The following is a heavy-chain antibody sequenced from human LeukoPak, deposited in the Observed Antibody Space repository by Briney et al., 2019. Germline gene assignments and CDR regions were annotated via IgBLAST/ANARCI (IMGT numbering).Heavy chain of an antibody. CDR2: INHSGST. CDR3: AKDQDRGTKIYYFDY. J-gene: IGHJ4*02. D-gene: IGHD3-16*01. V-gene: IGHV4-34*01. CDR1: GGSFSGYY. Sequence: PSETLSLTCAVYGGSFSGYYWSWVRQPPGKGLEWIGEINHSGSTNYNPSLKSRVTISVDTSKNQFSLKLSSVTAADTAVYYCAKDQDRGTKIYYFDYWDEGTLVTVSS.